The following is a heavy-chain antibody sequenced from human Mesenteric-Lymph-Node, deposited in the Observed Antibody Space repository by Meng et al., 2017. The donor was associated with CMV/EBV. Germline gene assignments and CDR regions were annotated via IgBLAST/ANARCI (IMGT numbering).Heavy chain of an antibody. CDR1: GYTFTSYD. J-gene: IGHJ4*02. V-gene: IGHV1-8*01. CDR3: AKDREYDFWSGPFDY. CDR2: MNPNSGNT. Sequence: ASVKVSCKASGYTFTSYDINWVRQATGQGLEWMGWMNPNSGNTGYAQKFQGRVTMTRNTSISTAYMELSSLRSEDMALYYCAKDREYDFWSGPFDYWGQGTLVTVSS. D-gene: IGHD3-3*01.